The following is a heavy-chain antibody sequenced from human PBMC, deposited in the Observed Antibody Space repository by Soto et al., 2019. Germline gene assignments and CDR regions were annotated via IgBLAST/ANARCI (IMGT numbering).Heavy chain of an antibody. CDR1: GFTFSSYG. D-gene: IGHD3-10*01. CDR2: ISYDGSNK. Sequence: PGGSLRLSCAASGFTFSSYGMRWVRQAPGKGLEWVAVISYDGSNKYYADSVKGRFTISRDNSKNTLYLQMNSLRAEDTAVYYCAKDHYYGSGSYYNGDDYYGMDVWGQGTTVTVSS. CDR3: AKDHYYGSGSYYNGDDYYGMDV. V-gene: IGHV3-30*18. J-gene: IGHJ6*02.